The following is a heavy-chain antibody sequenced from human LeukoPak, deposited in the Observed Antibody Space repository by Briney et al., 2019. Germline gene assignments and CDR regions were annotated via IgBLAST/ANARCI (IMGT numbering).Heavy chain of an antibody. CDR1: GFIFSTYT. D-gene: IGHD1-1*01. V-gene: IGHV3-21*03. J-gene: IGHJ4*02. CDR3: AKSRSGSANWALQIFDN. Sequence: GGSLRLSCAASGFIFSTYTMNWVRQSPGKGLEWVSSISSSSNYIYYADSVRGRFTISRDNAKNSLYLQMNSLRAEDTAVYFCAKSRSGSANWALQIFDNWGQGTLVTVSS. CDR2: ISSSSNYI.